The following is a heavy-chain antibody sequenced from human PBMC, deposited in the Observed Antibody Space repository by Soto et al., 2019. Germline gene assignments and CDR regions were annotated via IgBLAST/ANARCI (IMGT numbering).Heavy chain of an antibody. D-gene: IGHD2-2*01. CDR1: GFIFNNYA. J-gene: IGHJ4*02. CDR2: IIGSGSDT. Sequence: PGGSLRLSCAASGFIFNNYAMGWVRQAPGKGLEWVSAIIGSGSDTYYLDSVKGRFTISRDNSKNTLYLQMNSLRAEDTAIYYCAKLGSSSWSPHYYFDYWGQGTLVTVSS. V-gene: IGHV3-23*01. CDR3: AKLGSSSWSPHYYFDY.